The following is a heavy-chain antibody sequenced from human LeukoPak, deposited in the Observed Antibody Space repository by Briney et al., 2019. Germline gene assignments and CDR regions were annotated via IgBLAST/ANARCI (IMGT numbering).Heavy chain of an antibody. J-gene: IGHJ4*02. D-gene: IGHD6-19*01. CDR3: ARGAPNNSGWHWGA. CDR2: INHRGGT. V-gene: IGHV4-34*01. Sequence: SETLSLTCAVYGGSFSGYYWNWIRQPPGKGLEWIGEINHRGGTSYNPSLKSRVTISVDTSKNQFSLKLNSVTAADTAVYYCARGAPNNSGWHWGAWGQGTLVTVSS. CDR1: GGSFSGYY.